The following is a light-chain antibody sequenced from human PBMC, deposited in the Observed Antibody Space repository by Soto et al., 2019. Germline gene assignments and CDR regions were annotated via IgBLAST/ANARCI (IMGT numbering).Light chain of an antibody. V-gene: IGLV2-8*01. CDR3: SSYAGSNNYV. J-gene: IGLJ1*01. CDR2: EVT. Sequence: QSALTQPPSASGSPGQSVTISCTGTSRDVGDYNYVSWYQQHPDKAPKLLIYEVTKRPSGVPDRFSGSKSGNTASLTVSGLQAEDEADYYCSSYAGSNNYVFGTGTKVTVL. CDR1: SRDVGDYNY.